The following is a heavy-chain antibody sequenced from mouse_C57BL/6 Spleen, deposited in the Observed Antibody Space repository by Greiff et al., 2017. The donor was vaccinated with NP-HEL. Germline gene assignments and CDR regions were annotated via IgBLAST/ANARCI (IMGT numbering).Heavy chain of an antibody. CDR3: TNSKGYFDV. CDR1: GYTFTDYE. J-gene: IGHJ1*03. CDR2: IDPETGGT. V-gene: IGHV1-15*01. Sequence: LVESGAELVRPGASVTLSCKASGYTFTDYEMHWVKQTPVHGLEWIGAIDPETGGTAYNQKFKGKAILTADKSSSTAYMELRSLTSEDSAVYYCTNSKGYFDVWGTGTTVTVSS. D-gene: IGHD2-5*01.